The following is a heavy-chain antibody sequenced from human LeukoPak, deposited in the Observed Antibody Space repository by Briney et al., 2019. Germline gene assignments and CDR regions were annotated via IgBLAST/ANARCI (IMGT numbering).Heavy chain of an antibody. Sequence: SETLSLTCTVSGGSISSYYWSWIRQPPGKGLEWVGYIYYSGRTNYNPSLKSRVTISVDTSKNQFSLKLSSVTAADTAVYYCARFRYYYDSSGYYYPNWYFDLWGRGTLVTVSS. CDR2: IYYSGRT. D-gene: IGHD3-22*01. V-gene: IGHV4-59*01. CDR3: ARFRYYYDSSGYYYPNWYFDL. CDR1: GGSISSYY. J-gene: IGHJ2*01.